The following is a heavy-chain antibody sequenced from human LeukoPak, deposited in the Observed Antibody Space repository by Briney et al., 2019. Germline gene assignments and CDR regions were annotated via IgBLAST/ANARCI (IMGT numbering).Heavy chain of an antibody. CDR2: ISSSSSTI. CDR3: ARDSVYAFDS. J-gene: IGHJ5*01. Sequence: GGSLRLSCAASGFTFSSYSMNWVRQAPGKGLEWVSYISSSSSTIFYTDSVKGRFTISRDNAKNSLYLQMNSPSAEDTAVYYCARDSVYAFDSWGQGTLVTVSS. V-gene: IGHV3-48*01. D-gene: IGHD2-8*01. CDR1: GFTFSSYS.